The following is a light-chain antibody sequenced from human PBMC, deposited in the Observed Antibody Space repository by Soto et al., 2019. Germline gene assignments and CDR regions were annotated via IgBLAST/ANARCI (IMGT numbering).Light chain of an antibody. CDR3: NSYTNSSPVV. J-gene: IGLJ2*01. V-gene: IGLV2-14*01. Sequence: QSVLTQPGSVSGSPGQSITISCAGTRDDIGAYDYVSWYQQHPGNAPKLLVYEVTNRPSGVSDRFSGAKSGNTASLTISGLQAEDEADYYCNSYTNSSPVVFGAGTKVTVL. CDR1: RDDIGAYDY. CDR2: EVT.